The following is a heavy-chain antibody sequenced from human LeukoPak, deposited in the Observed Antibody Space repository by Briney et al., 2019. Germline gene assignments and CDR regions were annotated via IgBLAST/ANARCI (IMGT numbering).Heavy chain of an antibody. Sequence: GGSLRLSCAASGLTFSSYNMNWVRQAPGKGLEWVSSISSSSSYIYYADSVKGRFTISRDNAKNSLYLQMNSLRAEDTAVYYCARDFDDDSSGSFSDYWGQGTLVTVSS. V-gene: IGHV3-21*01. CDR1: GLTFSSYN. J-gene: IGHJ4*02. D-gene: IGHD3-22*01. CDR3: ARDFDDDSSGSFSDY. CDR2: ISSSSSYI.